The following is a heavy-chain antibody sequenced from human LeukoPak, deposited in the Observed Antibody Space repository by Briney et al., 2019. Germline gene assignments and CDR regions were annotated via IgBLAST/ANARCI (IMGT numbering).Heavy chain of an antibody. CDR1: GYSFTSYW. CDR2: IYPGDSDT. CDR3: ATGRRPAALLNAFDI. J-gene: IGHJ3*02. Sequence: GESLKISCKGSGYSFTSYWIGWVRQMPGKGLEWMGIIYPGDSDTRYSPSFQGQVTISADKSVTTAYLQWSSLKASDTAMYYCATGRRPAALLNAFDIWGQGTMVTVSS. D-gene: IGHD2-2*01. V-gene: IGHV5-51*01.